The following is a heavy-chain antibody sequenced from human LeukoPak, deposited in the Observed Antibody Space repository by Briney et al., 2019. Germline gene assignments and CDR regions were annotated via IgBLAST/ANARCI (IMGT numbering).Heavy chain of an antibody. J-gene: IGHJ3*02. CDR3: ARAEKQLALDAFDI. CDR2: INTSGST. V-gene: IGHV4-4*07. Sequence: SETLSLTCTVSGGSISSYYWSWIRQSAGKGLEWIGRINTSGSTNYNPSLKSRVTMSLDTSKNQFSLKQRSVTAADTAVYYCARAEKQLALDAFDIWGQGTMVTVSS. CDR1: GGSISSYY. D-gene: IGHD1-1*01.